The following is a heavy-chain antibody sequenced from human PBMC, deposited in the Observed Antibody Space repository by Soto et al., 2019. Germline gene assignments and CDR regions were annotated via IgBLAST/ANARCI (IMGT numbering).Heavy chain of an antibody. CDR3: ARGRYCSSTSCSRGWFDP. V-gene: IGHV4-30-2*01. CDR2: IYHSGST. D-gene: IGHD2-2*01. CDR1: GGSISSGGYS. J-gene: IGHJ5*02. Sequence: PSETLSLTCAVSGGSISSGGYSWSWIRQPPGKGLEWIGYIYHSGSTYYNPSLKSRVTISVDRSKNQFSLKLSSVTAADTAVYYCARGRYCSSTSCSRGWFDPWGQGTLVTVS.